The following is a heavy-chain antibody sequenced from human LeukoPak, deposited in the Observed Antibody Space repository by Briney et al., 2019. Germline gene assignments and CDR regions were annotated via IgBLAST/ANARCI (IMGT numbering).Heavy chain of an antibody. Sequence: SETLSLTCAVSGDSIINYYWSWLRQPAGKGLEWIARIYTDGTTNYNPSLKSRVTMSVDTSKNQFSLNLTSVTAADTAVYYCARGICSGSCYSPGALDVWGQGKMVTVSS. CDR3: ARGICSGSCYSPGALDV. D-gene: IGHD3-22*01. CDR1: GDSIINYY. J-gene: IGHJ3*01. V-gene: IGHV4-4*07. CDR2: IYTDGTT.